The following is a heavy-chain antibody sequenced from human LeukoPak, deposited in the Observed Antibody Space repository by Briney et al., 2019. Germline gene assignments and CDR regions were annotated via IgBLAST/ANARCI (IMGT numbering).Heavy chain of an antibody. V-gene: IGHV3-66*01. D-gene: IGHD4/OR15-4a*01. J-gene: IGHJ6*02. CDR3: ARDLGVPWLYGMDV. Sequence: GGSLRLSCAASGFTVSSNYMSWVRQAPGKGLEWVSVIYSDGSTYYADSVKGRFTISRDNSKNTLCLQMNSLGAEDTAIYYCARDLGVPWLYGMDVWGQGTTVTVSS. CDR2: IYSDGST. CDR1: GFTVSSNY.